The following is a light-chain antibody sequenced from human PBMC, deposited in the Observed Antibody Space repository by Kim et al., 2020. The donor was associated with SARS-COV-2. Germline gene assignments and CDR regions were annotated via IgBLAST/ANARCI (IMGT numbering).Light chain of an antibody. CDR3: SSYTSSSTLV. J-gene: IGLJ3*02. CDR2: DVS. Sequence: QSALNEPASVSGSPGQSITISCTGTSSDVGGYNYVSWYQQHPGKAPKLMIYDVSKRPSGVSNRFSGSKSGNTASLTISGLQAEDEADYYCSSYTSSSTLVFGGGTLLTVL. V-gene: IGLV2-14*01. CDR1: SSDVGGYNY.